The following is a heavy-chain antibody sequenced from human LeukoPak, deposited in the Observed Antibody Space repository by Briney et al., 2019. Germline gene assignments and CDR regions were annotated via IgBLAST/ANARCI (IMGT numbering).Heavy chain of an antibody. CDR1: GFTFSTYA. V-gene: IGHV3-30*04. Sequence: PGGSLRLSCAASGFTFSTYAIHWVRQAPGKGLDWVAVISYDGIKKYYADSAKGRFSISRDNSKNMLYLEMNSLRAEDTAVYYCGRGVYAHTTTFDYWGQGTLVTVSS. J-gene: IGHJ4*02. CDR2: ISYDGIKK. D-gene: IGHD2-8*01. CDR3: GRGVYAHTTTFDY.